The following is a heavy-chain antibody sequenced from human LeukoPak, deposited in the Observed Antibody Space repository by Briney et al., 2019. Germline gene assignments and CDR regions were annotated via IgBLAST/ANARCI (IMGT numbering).Heavy chain of an antibody. CDR1: GFTFSSYA. V-gene: IGHV3-23*01. CDR2: ISGSGGST. D-gene: IGHD6-19*01. Sequence: GGSLRLSCAASGFTFSSYAMSWVRQAPGKGLEWVSAISGSGGSTYYADSVKGRFTISRDNSKNTLYLQMNSLRAEDTAVYYCARRSPYSTGWSSYFDYWGQGALVTVSS. J-gene: IGHJ4*02. CDR3: ARRSPYSTGWSSYFDY.